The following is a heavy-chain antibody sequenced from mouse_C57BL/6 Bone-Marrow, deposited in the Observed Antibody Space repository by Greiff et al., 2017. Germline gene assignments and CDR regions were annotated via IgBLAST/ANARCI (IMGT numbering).Heavy chain of an antibody. CDR3: ASDGYVDV. J-gene: IGHJ1*03. CDR2: LYPGSGST. Sequence: QVQLQQPGAELVKPGASVKMSCKASGYTFTSYWITWVKQRPGQGLEWIGDLYPGSGSTNYNEKFKSNATLTVDTSSSTAYMQLSSLTAEDSAVYYCASDGYVDVWGTGTTVTVSS. V-gene: IGHV1-55*01. CDR1: GYTFTSYW.